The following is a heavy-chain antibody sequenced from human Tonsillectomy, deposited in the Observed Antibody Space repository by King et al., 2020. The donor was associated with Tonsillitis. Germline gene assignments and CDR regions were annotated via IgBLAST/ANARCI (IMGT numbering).Heavy chain of an antibody. CDR1: GYRFTSYW. V-gene: IGHV5-51*01. CDR3: ARRATPRYSGIFQAGVSFDI. Sequence: VQLVESGAEVKKPGESLKISCKGSGYRFTSYWIAWVRQMPGKGLEWMGIIYPGDSDTRYSPSFQGQVTISADKSINTAYLQWSSLKASDTAFYYCARRATPRYSGIFQAGVSFDIWGQGTMVTVSS. CDR2: IYPGDSDT. J-gene: IGHJ3*02. D-gene: IGHD5-12*01.